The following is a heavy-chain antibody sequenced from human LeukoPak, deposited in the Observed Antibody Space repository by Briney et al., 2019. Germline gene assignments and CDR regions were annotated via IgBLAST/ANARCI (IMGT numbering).Heavy chain of an antibody. CDR3: ARDVSGWPPAPHFDY. D-gene: IGHD6-19*01. V-gene: IGHV4-59*01. CDR1: GGSISSYY. CDR2: IYYSGST. Sequence: PSETLSLTCTVSGGSISSYYWSWIRQPPGKGLEWIGYIYYSGSTNYNPSLKSRVTRSVDTSKNQFPLKLSSVTAADTAVYYCARDVSGWPPAPHFDYWGQGTLVTVSS. J-gene: IGHJ4*02.